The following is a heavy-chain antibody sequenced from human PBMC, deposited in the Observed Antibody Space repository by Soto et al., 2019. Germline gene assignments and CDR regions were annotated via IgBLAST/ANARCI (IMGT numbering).Heavy chain of an antibody. J-gene: IGHJ3*02. CDR2: ISTYNGQT. CDR1: GYTFTSHG. V-gene: IGHV1-18*01. D-gene: IGHD1-26*01. CDR3: ARLLTEGATYREDAFDM. Sequence: QLQLVQSGGEVKTPGASVKVSCTTSGYTFTSHGISWVRQAPGQGLEWMGRISTYNGQTDYAQKFQGRVTMTADTRTSTVYMEVRSLRSDDTAVYYCARLLTEGATYREDAFDMWGQGTKVTVSS.